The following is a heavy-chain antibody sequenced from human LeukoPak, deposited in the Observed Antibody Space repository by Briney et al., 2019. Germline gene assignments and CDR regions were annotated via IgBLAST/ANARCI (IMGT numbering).Heavy chain of an antibody. Sequence: GGSLRLSCAASGFTFSTYVMYWVRQAPGKGLEWVSGISASGGSTYYADSVKGRFTISRDNSQNTLYLQMNSLRVEDTAVYYCAKSRDGYNNPFDYWGQGTLVTVSS. V-gene: IGHV3-23*01. CDR3: AKSRDGYNNPFDY. D-gene: IGHD5-24*01. CDR2: ISASGGST. J-gene: IGHJ4*02. CDR1: GFTFSTYV.